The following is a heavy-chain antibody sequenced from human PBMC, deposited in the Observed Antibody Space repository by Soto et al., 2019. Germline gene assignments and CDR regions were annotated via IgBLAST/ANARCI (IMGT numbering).Heavy chain of an antibody. CDR2: INHSGST. D-gene: IGHD3-3*01. J-gene: IGHJ6*02. V-gene: IGHV4-34*01. CDR1: GGSFSGYS. Sequence: SETLSLTCAVYGGSFSGYSWTWIRQPPGKGLEWIGEINHSGSTNHNPSLKSRVTMSVDTSKNQFSLKLSSVTAADTAVYYCARGEVTIRKQSHYYDVLDVWGQGTMVTVSS. CDR3: ARGEVTIRKQSHYYDVLDV.